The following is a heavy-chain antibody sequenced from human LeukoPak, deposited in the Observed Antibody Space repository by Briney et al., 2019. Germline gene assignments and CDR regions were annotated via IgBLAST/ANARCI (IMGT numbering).Heavy chain of an antibody. CDR2: INAGNGNT. J-gene: IGHJ5*02. Sequence: ASVKVSCKASGYTSTSYAMHWVRQAPGQRLEWMGWINAGNGNTKYSQKFQGRVTITRDTSASTAYMELSSLRSEDTAVYYCARDGTPLFYDFWSGYSHGWFDPWGQGTLVTVSS. V-gene: IGHV1-3*01. D-gene: IGHD3-3*01. CDR3: ARDGTPLFYDFWSGYSHGWFDP. CDR1: GYTSTSYA.